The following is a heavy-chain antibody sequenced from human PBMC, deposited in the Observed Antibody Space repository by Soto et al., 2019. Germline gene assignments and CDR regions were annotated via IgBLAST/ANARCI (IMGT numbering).Heavy chain of an antibody. CDR3: TSVSGDGGDY. CDR1: GFSFSNDW. J-gene: IGHJ4*02. CDR2: VKRKSDGLAT. V-gene: IGHV3-15*05. Sequence: EVQVVESGGDLVNPGGSLTLSCAGAGFSFSNDWMSWVRQAPAKGLEWIARVKRKSDGLATDYAAPVKGRFTISRDDSISAVYLQMNNLKSEDTGVYYCTSVSGDGGDYWGQGTMVTVSS. D-gene: IGHD3-16*01.